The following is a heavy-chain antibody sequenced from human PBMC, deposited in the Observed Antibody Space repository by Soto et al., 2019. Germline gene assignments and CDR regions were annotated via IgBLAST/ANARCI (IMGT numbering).Heavy chain of an antibody. D-gene: IGHD3-16*02. J-gene: IGHJ4*02. CDR3: AKDPNLAPHYVWGSYRSNAY. CDR2: ISGSGGST. Sequence: GGSLRLSCAASGFTFSSYAMSWVRQAPGKGLEWVSAISGSGGSTYYADSVKGRFTISRDNSKNTLYLQMNSLRAEDTAVYYCAKDPNLAPHYVWGSYRSNAYWGQGTLVTVSS. CDR1: GFTFSSYA. V-gene: IGHV3-23*01.